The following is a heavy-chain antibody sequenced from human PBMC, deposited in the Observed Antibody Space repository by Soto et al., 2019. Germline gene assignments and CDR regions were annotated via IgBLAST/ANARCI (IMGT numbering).Heavy chain of an antibody. CDR3: AREYYYGSGFRLGMDV. Sequence: ASVKVSCKVSGYTLTELSMHWVRQAPGKGLEWMGGFDPEDGETIYAQKFQGRVTMTEDTSTDTAYMELSSLRSEDTAVYYCAREYYYGSGFRLGMDVWGQGTTVTVSS. J-gene: IGHJ6*02. D-gene: IGHD3-10*01. CDR1: GYTLTELS. V-gene: IGHV1-24*01. CDR2: FDPEDGET.